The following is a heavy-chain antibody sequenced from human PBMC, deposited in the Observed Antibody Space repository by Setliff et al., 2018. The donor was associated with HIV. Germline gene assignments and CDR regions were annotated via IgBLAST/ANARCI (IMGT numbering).Heavy chain of an antibody. J-gene: IGHJ5*02. V-gene: IGHV3-11*04. CDR3: ARDAIRLAMRGWFDP. Sequence: GGSLRLSCAASGFTFSDYHMSWIRQAPGKGLEWISYISTGTTIFYADSVKGRFTISRDNAKNSLYLQMNSLRVEDTAVYYCARDAIRLAMRGWFDPWGQGTLVTVSS. D-gene: IGHD3-10*01. CDR2: ISTGTTI. CDR1: GFTFSDYH.